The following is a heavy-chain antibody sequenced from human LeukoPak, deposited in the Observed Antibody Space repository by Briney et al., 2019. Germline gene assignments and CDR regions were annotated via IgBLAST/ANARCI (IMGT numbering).Heavy chain of an antibody. CDR1: GFTFSTYS. CDR2: MDQDGTEK. Sequence: GGSLRLSCAASGFTFSTYSMNWVRQAPGKGLEWVANMDQDGTEKNYVDSVKGRFTISRDNAKNLLYVQMNSLRAEDTAVYYCARDRGYSTFDIWGQGTMVTVSS. J-gene: IGHJ3*02. CDR3: ARDRGYSTFDI. D-gene: IGHD5-18*01. V-gene: IGHV3-7*05.